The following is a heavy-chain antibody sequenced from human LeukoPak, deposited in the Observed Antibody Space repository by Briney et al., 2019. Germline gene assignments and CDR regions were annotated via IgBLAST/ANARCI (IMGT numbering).Heavy chain of an antibody. V-gene: IGHV3-33*01. CDR3: ARGVVVLHWRDAFDI. J-gene: IGHJ3*02. CDR1: GFTFSSYG. D-gene: IGHD2-21*01. Sequence: GGSLRLSCAASGFTFSSYGMHWVRQAPGKGLEWVAVIWYDGSDKYYADSVKGRFTISRDNSKNTLYLQMNSLRAEDTAVYYCARGVVVLHWRDAFDIWGQGTMVTVSS. CDR2: IWYDGSDK.